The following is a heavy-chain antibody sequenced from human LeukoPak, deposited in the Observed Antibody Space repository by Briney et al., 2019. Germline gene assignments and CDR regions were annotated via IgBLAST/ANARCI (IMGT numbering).Heavy chain of an antibody. J-gene: IGHJ4*02. CDR3: ARVTLFRGAQIDS. D-gene: IGHD3-10*01. CDR1: GYSISSGYY. V-gene: IGHV4-38-2*02. CDR2: IYHSGST. Sequence: PSETLSLTCTVSGYSISSGYYWGWIRQPPGKGLEWIGSIYHSGSTYYNPSLKSRVTISVDTSKNQFSLKLSSVTAADTAVYFCARVTLFRGAQIDSWGQGTLVTVSS.